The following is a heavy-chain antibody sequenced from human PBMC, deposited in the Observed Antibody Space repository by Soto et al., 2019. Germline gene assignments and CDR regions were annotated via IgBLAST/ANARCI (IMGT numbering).Heavy chain of an antibody. V-gene: IGHV1-18*01. CDR3: ARDVPDIVVVPAAMLFDY. Sequence: GASVKVSCKASGYTFTSYGISWVRQAPGQGLEWKGWISAYNGNTNYAQKLQGRVTITTDTSTSTAYMELRSLRSDDTAVYYCARDVPDIVVVPAAMLFDYWGQGTLVTVSS. CDR2: ISAYNGNT. J-gene: IGHJ4*02. D-gene: IGHD2-2*01. CDR1: GYTFTSYG.